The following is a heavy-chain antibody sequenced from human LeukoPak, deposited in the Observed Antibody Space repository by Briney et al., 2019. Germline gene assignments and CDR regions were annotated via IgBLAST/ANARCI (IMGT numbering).Heavy chain of an antibody. D-gene: IGHD3-9*01. CDR3: AKDSPILTS. Sequence: QPGGSLRLSCAASGFTFSSYTMNWVRQAPGKGLEWVSALDTSGMATYYADSVKGRFTISRDNSRNTLYLQMNSLRADDTAIYYCAKDSPILTSWGQGTLVSVSS. CDR1: GFTFSSYT. CDR2: LDTSGMAT. V-gene: IGHV3-23*01. J-gene: IGHJ5*02.